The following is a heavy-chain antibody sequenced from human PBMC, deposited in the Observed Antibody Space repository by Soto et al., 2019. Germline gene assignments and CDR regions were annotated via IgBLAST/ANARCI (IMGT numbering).Heavy chain of an antibody. D-gene: IGHD3-22*01. Sequence: GGSLRLSCAASGFTFDDYTMHWVRQAPGKGLEWVSLISWDGGSTYYANSVKGRFTISRDNSKNSLYLQMNSLRTEDTALYYCAKDIFELGYDSSGYPVWGQGTLVTVSS. J-gene: IGHJ1*01. CDR2: ISWDGGST. V-gene: IGHV3-43*01. CDR1: GFTFDDYT. CDR3: AKDIFELGYDSSGYPV.